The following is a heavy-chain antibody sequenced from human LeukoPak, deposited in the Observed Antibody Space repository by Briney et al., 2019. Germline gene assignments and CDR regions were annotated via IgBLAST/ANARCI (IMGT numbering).Heavy chain of an antibody. V-gene: IGHV3-53*01. CDR2: IYSGGST. Sequence: GGSLRLSCAASGFTFSGHWMHWVRQAPGKGLEWVSVIYSGGSTYYADSVKGRFTISRDNSKNTLYLQMNSLRAEDTAVYYCARADYWGQGTLVTVSS. CDR1: GFTFSGHW. CDR3: ARADY. J-gene: IGHJ4*02.